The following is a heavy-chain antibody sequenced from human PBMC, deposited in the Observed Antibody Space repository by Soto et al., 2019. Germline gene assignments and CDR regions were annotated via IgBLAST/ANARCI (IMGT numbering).Heavy chain of an antibody. CDR3: ARLNPIAAAFDY. CDR2: ISSNGGST. Sequence: PGGSLSLSCAASGFTFSSYAMHWVRQAPGKGLEYVSAISSNGGSTHYANSVKGRFTISRDNSKNTLYLQMGSLRAEDMAVYYCARLNPIAAAFDYWGQGTLVTVSS. CDR1: GFTFSSYA. D-gene: IGHD6-13*01. V-gene: IGHV3-64*01. J-gene: IGHJ4*02.